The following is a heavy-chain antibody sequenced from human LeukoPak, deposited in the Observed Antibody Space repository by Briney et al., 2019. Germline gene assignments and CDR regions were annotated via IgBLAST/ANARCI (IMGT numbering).Heavy chain of an antibody. D-gene: IGHD2-2*01. V-gene: IGHV3-49*04. CDR3: TRGFRGSSKFDP. Sequence: GGSLRLSCAASGFTFSSYGMHWVRQAPGKGLEWVGFIRSKAYGGTTEYAASVKGRFTISRDDSKSIAYLQMNSLKTEDTAVYYCTRGFRGSSKFDPWGQGTLVTVSS. CDR2: IRSKAYGGTT. J-gene: IGHJ5*02. CDR1: GFTFSSYG.